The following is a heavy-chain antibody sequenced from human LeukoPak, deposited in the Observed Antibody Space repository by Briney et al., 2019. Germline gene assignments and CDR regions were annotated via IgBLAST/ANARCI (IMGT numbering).Heavy chain of an antibody. Sequence: GGSLRLSCAASAFTFSSYAMSWVRQPPGKGLEWVSTISGSGGSTYCVDSVKGRFTISRDNYKNTLYLQMNSLGAEDTAVYYCAKVPRSSANKWFDTWGQGTLVTVSS. V-gene: IGHV3-23*01. CDR1: AFTFSSYA. J-gene: IGHJ5*02. CDR3: AKVPRSSANKWFDT. D-gene: IGHD6-19*01. CDR2: ISGSGGST.